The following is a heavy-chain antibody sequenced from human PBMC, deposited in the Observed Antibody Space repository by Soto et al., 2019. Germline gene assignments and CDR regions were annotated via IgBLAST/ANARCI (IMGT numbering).Heavy chain of an antibody. CDR1: GFTFSSNA. J-gene: IGHJ4*02. CDR2: IWYDGSKK. D-gene: IGHD5-12*01. CDR3: ARDPGYSGFDFDY. Sequence: QVQLVESGGGVVQPGRSLRLSCAASGFTFSSNARHWVRQAPGKGLEWVAVIWYDGSKKYYADSVKGRFTVARDDSQITLSLQMNSLIVEDTAVYYCARDPGYSGFDFDYWGQGTLVTVAS. V-gene: IGHV3-33*01.